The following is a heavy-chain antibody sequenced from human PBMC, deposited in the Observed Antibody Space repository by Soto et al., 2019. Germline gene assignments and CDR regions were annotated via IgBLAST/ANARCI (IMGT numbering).Heavy chain of an antibody. V-gene: IGHV1-8*01. J-gene: IGHJ5*02. CDR3: ARAPVYGGNGWLDP. Sequence: QVQLVQSGAEVKRPGASVMVSCRATGYTFKNYDINWVRQATGQGLEWMGRMNPNSGNTGYAKKFKGRVTMTRKTSISTAYLELSSLRSEDTAVYYCARAPVYGGNGWLDPWGQGTLVTVSS. CDR2: MNPNSGNT. CDR1: GYTFKNYD. D-gene: IGHD2-15*01.